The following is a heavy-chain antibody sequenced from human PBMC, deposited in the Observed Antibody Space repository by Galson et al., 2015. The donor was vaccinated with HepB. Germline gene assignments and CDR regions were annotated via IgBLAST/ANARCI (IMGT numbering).Heavy chain of an antibody. V-gene: IGHV6-1*01. CDR2: TYYRAKWYN. CDR3: ARVAGTIYYYGMDV. Sequence: CAISGDSVSSNSAAWYWIRQSPSRGLEWLGRTYYRAKWYNDYAVSVRGRITINPDTSKNQFSLHLNFVTPEYTAVYYCARVAGTIYYYGMDVWGQGTTVTVSS. J-gene: IGHJ6*02. D-gene: IGHD2-15*01. CDR1: GDSVSSNSAA.